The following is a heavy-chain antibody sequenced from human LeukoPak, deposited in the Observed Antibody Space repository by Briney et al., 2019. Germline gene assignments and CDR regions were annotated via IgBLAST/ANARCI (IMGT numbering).Heavy chain of an antibody. V-gene: IGHV3-48*01. CDR3: ARDVYYDSSGYRPNLDN. CDR2: ISSSSSTI. Sequence: GGSLRLSCAASGFTVSTYTMNWVRQAPGNGLEWVSFISSSSSTIYYADSVKGRFTISRDNAKNSLYLQMNSLRAEDTAVYYCARDVYYDSSGYRPNLDNWGQGTLVTVSS. CDR1: GFTVSTYT. D-gene: IGHD3-22*01. J-gene: IGHJ4*02.